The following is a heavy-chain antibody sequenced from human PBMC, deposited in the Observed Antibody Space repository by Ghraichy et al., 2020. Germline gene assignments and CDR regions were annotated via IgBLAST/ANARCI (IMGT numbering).Heavy chain of an antibody. V-gene: IGHV3-30*04. J-gene: IGHJ4*02. CDR3: ARDFAQLLDY. Sequence: GGSLRLSCAASGFTFSSYAMHWVRQAPGKGLEWVAVISYDGSNKYYADSVKGRFTISRDNSKNTLYLQMNSLRAEDTAVYYCARDFAQLLDYWGQGTLVTVSS. D-gene: IGHD2-2*01. CDR1: GFTFSSYA. CDR2: ISYDGSNK.